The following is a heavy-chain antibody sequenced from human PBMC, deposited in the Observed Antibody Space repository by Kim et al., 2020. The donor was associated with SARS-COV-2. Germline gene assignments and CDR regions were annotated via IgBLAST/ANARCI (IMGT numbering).Heavy chain of an antibody. J-gene: IGHJ6*02. Sequence: ASVKVSCKASGYTFTSYGISWVRQAPGQGLEWMGWISAYNGNTNYAQKLQGRVTMTTDTSTSTAYMELRSLRSDDTAVYYCARDKETAAGTAYGMDVWGQGTTVTVSS. CDR2: ISAYNGNT. D-gene: IGHD6-13*01. V-gene: IGHV1-18*04. CDR3: ARDKETAAGTAYGMDV. CDR1: GYTFTSYG.